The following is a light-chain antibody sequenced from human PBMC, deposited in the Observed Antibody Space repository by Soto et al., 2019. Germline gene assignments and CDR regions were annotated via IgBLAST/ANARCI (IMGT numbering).Light chain of an antibody. CDR1: ESIGSY. Sequence: DIQSTQSPFSLSASVGDRVTITGRASESIGSYLNWYQVKVGKAPKLLIYAASSLQGGVPSRFSGSGSGTDFTLTIRSLQPEDFATYDCQQTYSSPWTFGQGTKVDI. J-gene: IGKJ1*01. V-gene: IGKV1-39*01. CDR3: QQTYSSPWT. CDR2: AAS.